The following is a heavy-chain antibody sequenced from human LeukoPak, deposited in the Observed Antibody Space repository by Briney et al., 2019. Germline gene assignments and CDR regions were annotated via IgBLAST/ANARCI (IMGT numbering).Heavy chain of an antibody. CDR2: MYTSGST. J-gene: IGHJ5*02. V-gene: IGHV4-4*07. CDR1: DSSVSRYY. Sequence: PSETLSLTCTVSDSSVSRYYWNWIRQPAGKGLEWIGRMYTSGSTNYHPSLKSRVSMSIDTSKNQFSLKLRSVTAAHRGVYYCATSGSSWYENWRDPWAPGTLVRVSS. D-gene: IGHD6-13*01. CDR3: ATSGSSWYENWRDP.